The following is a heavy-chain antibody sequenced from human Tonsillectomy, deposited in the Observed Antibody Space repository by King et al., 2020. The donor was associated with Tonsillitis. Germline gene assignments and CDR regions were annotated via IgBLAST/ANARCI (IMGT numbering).Heavy chain of an antibody. CDR1: GFTFSNYW. CDR2: IHQDGSED. V-gene: IGHV3-7*01. CDR3: ARAGHLEMATISDF. J-gene: IGHJ4*02. Sequence: VQLVESGGGLVQPGGSLRLSCAASGFTFSNYWMSWVRQAPGKGREWVSNIHQDGSEDYDVASGKGRFTGSRDNARNLLHLQINSLRAEDTAVYYCARAGHLEMATISDFWGQGTLVTVSS. D-gene: IGHD5-24*01.